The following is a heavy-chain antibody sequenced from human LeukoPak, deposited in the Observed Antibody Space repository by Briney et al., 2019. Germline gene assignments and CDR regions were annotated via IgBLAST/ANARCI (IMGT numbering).Heavy chain of an antibody. CDR2: MNPNSGNT. J-gene: IGHJ4*02. Sequence: ASVKVSCKASEYTFTSYDINWVRQASGQGLEWMGWMNPNSGNTGYAQKFQGRVTMTRDTSICTAYMELSSLRSEDTAVYYCARDQPRRGPGNHDYWGQGTLVTVSS. V-gene: IGHV1-8*01. CDR1: EYTFTSYD. D-gene: IGHD2-2*01. CDR3: ARDQPRRGPGNHDY.